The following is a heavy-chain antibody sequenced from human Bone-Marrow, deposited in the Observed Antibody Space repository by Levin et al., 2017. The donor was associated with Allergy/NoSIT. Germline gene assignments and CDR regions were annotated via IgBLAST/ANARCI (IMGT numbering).Heavy chain of an antibody. CDR1: GYTFSAYY. CDR2: INSRGGSA. D-gene: IGHD3-22*01. CDR3: ARDGSHYYDSDEWYFQH. J-gene: IGHJ1*01. Sequence: GESLKISCQAFGYTFSAYYLHWVRQAPGQGLEWMGFINSRGGSATYAQKFQDRVTMTRNTSTNTVYMELSSLKSEDTAFYFCARDGSHYYDSDEWYFQHWGQGTLVTVST. V-gene: IGHV1-46*01.